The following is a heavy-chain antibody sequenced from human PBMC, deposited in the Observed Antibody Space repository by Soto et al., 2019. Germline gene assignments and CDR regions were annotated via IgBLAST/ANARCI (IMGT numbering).Heavy chain of an antibody. Sequence: GGSLRLSCAASGFTFSSYGMNWVRQAPGKGLEWVSYIRSSTPTIYYADSVKGRFTISRDNAKNSLYLQMNSLRAEDTAVYYCARDDYGPSYYYYMDVWGKGTTVTXSS. D-gene: IGHD4-17*01. CDR2: IRSSTPTI. CDR1: GFTFSSYG. CDR3: ARDDYGPSYYYYMDV. J-gene: IGHJ6*03. V-gene: IGHV3-48*01.